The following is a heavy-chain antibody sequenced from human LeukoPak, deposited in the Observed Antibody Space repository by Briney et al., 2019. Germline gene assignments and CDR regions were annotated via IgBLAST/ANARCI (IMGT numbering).Heavy chain of an antibody. J-gene: IGHJ4*02. CDR3: ASGVLPGGYFDY. Sequence: PGGSLRLSCAASGFTFSDYYMSWIRQAPGKGLEWVSYISSSGSTIYYTDSVKGRFTISRDNAKNSLYLQMNSLRAEDAAVYYCASGVLPGGYFDYWGQGTLVTVSS. V-gene: IGHV3-11*01. CDR2: ISSSGSTI. D-gene: IGHD3-3*01. CDR1: GFTFSDYY.